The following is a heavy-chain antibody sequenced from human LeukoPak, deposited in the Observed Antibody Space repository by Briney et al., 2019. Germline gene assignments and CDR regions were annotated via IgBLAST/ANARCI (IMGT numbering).Heavy chain of an antibody. CDR2: IIPIFGTA. CDR3: ARVVQPRDYYYYMDV. D-gene: IGHD1-1*01. Sequence: GSSVKVSCKASGGTFSSYAISWVRQAPGQGLEWMGGIIPIFGTANYAQKFQGRVTITADKSTSTAYMELSSLRSEDTAVYYCARVVQPRDYYYYMDVWGKGTTVTVSS. V-gene: IGHV1-69*06. CDR1: GGTFSSYA. J-gene: IGHJ6*03.